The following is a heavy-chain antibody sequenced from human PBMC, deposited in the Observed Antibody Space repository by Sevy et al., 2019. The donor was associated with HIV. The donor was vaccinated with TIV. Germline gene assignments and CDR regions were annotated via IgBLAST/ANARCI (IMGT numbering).Heavy chain of an antibody. D-gene: IGHD3-22*01. CDR2: INPNSGGT. V-gene: IGHV1-2*02. J-gene: IGHJ4*02. CDR3: TRDYYYDSSGYYWDY. Sequence: ASVKVSCKASGYTFTGYYMHWVRQAAGQGLEWMGWINPNSGGTNYAQKFQGRVTMTRDTSISTAYMELSRLRSDDTAVYYCTRDYYYDSSGYYWDYWGQGTLVTVSS. CDR1: GYTFTGYY.